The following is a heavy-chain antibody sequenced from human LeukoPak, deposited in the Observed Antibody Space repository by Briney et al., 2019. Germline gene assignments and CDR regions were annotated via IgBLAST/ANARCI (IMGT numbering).Heavy chain of an antibody. CDR3: ARVGVDGSGTYGDY. CDR1: GFTFSSYE. CDR2: ITSSGSVI. Sequence: GGSLRLSCAVSGFTFSSYEMNWVRQAPGKGLEWVSYITSSGSVIYYADPVKGRFPISRDNAKNSLYLQMNSLRAEDTAVYYCARVGVDGSGTYGDYWGQGTLVTVSS. V-gene: IGHV3-48*03. D-gene: IGHD3-10*01. J-gene: IGHJ4*02.